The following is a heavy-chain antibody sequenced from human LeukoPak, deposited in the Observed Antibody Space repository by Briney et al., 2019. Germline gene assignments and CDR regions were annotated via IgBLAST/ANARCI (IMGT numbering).Heavy chain of an antibody. J-gene: IGHJ4*02. V-gene: IGHV1-18*04. CDR3: ARGPGIAVAGVFDY. D-gene: IGHD6-19*01. Sequence: GASVKVPCKASGYTFTSYGINWVRQAPGQGLEWMGGISGYNGHTNYVQKMQGRVTMTTDTSTNTAYMELRSLRSDDTAVYYCARGPGIAVAGVFDYWGQGSLVTVSS. CDR1: GYTFTSYG. CDR2: ISGYNGHT.